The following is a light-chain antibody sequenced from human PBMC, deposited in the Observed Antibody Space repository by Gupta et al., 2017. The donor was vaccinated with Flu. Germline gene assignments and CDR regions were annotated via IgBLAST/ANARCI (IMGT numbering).Light chain of an antibody. V-gene: IGKV2-30*02. J-gene: IGKJ1*01. CDR3: KPCTHWGT. Sequence: DVVLTQSPLSLPVIFGQPASISCRSSQSLVHINGNTYLTWFQQRPGQSPRRLISRVSNRDSGVPAGFSGSGSGNDFTLKSSRGEDEDVGVYYCKPCTHWGTFGQGTKVEIK. CDR2: RVS. CDR1: QSLVHINGNTY.